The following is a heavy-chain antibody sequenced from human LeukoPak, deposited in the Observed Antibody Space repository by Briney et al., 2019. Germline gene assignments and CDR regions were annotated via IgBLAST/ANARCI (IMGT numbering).Heavy chain of an antibody. Sequence: GSSVKVSCKASGGTFSSYAISWVRQAPGQGLEWMGGIIPIFGTANYAQKFQGRVTITTDESTSTAYMELSSLRSEDTAVYYCARDPSRGYSSGLEFGYWGQGTLVTVSS. CDR2: IIPIFGTA. J-gene: IGHJ4*02. CDR1: GGTFSSYA. D-gene: IGHD6-19*01. CDR3: ARDPSRGYSSGLEFGY. V-gene: IGHV1-69*05.